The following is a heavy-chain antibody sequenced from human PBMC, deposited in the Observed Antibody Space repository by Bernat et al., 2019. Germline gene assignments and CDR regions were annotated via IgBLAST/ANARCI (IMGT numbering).Heavy chain of an antibody. J-gene: IGHJ4*02. V-gene: IGHV3-15*01. CDR2: IKSKTDGGTT. D-gene: IGHD2-2*01. Sequence: EVQLVESGGGLVKPGGSLRLSCAASGFTFSNAWMSCVRQAPGKGLEWVGRIKSKTDGGTTDYAAPVKGRFTISRDDSKNTLYLQMNSLKTEDTAVYYCTSGYCSSTSCPTYYWGQGTLVTVSS. CDR1: GFTFSNAW. CDR3: TSGYCSSTSCPTYY.